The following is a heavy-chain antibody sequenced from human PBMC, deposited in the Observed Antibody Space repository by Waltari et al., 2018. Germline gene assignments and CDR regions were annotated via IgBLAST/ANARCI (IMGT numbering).Heavy chain of an antibody. V-gene: IGHV3-23*04. Sequence: EVQLVESGGTSVQPGGSLTRSWAASGLPSFNKFISWVRQSPGKGLEWISASSDGGVYTYYADSVKGRFTISRDSSKNTIYLQMNSLRVEDTALYYCAKGFEDLLPFDHWGQGTLVTVST. CDR3: AKGFEDLLPFDH. D-gene: IGHD2-21*01. CDR1: GLPSFNKF. J-gene: IGHJ4*02. CDR2: SSDGGVYT.